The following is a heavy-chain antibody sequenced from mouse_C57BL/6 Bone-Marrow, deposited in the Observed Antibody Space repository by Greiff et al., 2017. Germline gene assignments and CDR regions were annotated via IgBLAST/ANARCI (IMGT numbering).Heavy chain of an antibody. CDR2: IDPSDSYT. CDR3: ARPYDLLPCAY. V-gene: IGHV1-50*01. D-gene: IGHD2-1*01. J-gene: IGHJ2*01. Sequence: QVQLQQPGAELVKPGASVKLSCKASGYTFTSYWMQWVKQRPGQGLEWIGEIDPSDSYTNYNQKFKGKATLTVDTSSSTAYMQLSSLTSEDSAVYYWARPYDLLPCAYWGQGTTLTVSS. CDR1: GYTFTSYW.